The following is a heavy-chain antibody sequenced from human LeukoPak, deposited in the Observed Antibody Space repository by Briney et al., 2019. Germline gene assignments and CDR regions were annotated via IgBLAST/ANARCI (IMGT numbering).Heavy chain of an antibody. Sequence: GGSLRLSCAASGFTFSSHAMSWVRQAPGQGLEWVSSISDNSDTIFYTDSVKGRFTISRDNSRNTVYLQMDSLRAEATAIYYCARDPPWFDPWGQGTLVAVSS. CDR3: ARDPPWFDP. CDR1: GFTFSSHA. V-gene: IGHV3-23*01. J-gene: IGHJ5*02. CDR2: ISDNSDTI.